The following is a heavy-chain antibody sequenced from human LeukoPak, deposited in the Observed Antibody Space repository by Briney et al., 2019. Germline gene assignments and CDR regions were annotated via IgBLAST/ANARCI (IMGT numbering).Heavy chain of an antibody. CDR3: ARDDGSGSYYIL. CDR1: GYTLTELS. Sequence: ASVKVSCKVSGYTLTELSMHWVRQAPGQGLEWMGIINPSGGSTSYAQKFQGRVTMTRDTSTSTVYMELSSLRSEDTAVYYCARDDGSGSYYILWGQGTLVTVSS. D-gene: IGHD3-10*01. V-gene: IGHV1-46*01. CDR2: INPSGGST. J-gene: IGHJ4*02.